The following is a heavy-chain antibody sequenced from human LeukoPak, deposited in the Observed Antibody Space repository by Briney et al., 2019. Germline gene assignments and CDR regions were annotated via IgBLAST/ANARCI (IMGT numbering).Heavy chain of an antibody. D-gene: IGHD2-8*01. CDR2: IKQDGSEK. CDR1: GFTFSTYW. J-gene: IGHJ5*02. CDR3: ARDRMRANRFDP. Sequence: GSLRLSCAASGFTFSTYWMTWVRQAPGKGLEWVANIKQDGSEKYYVDSVKGRFTISRDNAKNSLYLQMNSLRAEDTAVYFCARDRMRANRFDPWGQGTLVIVSS. V-gene: IGHV3-7*01.